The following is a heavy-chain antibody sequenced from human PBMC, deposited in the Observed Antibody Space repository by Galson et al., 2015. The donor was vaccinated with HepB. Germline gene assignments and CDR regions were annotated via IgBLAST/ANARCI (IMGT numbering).Heavy chain of an antibody. Sequence: SVKVSCKASGYTFTYRYLHWVRQAPGQALEWMGWITPFNGNTNYAQKFQDRVTITRDRSISTAYMELSSLRSEDTAMYYCASIPLYCGGDCMAFDIWGQGTMVTVSS. V-gene: IGHV1-45*02. CDR2: ITPFNGNT. J-gene: IGHJ3*02. CDR3: ASIPLYCGGDCMAFDI. D-gene: IGHD2-21*02. CDR1: GYTFTYRY.